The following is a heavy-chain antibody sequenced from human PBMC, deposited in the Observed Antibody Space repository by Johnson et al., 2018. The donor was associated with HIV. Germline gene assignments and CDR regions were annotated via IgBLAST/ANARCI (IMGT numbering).Heavy chain of an antibody. CDR2: TWFDGRNK. CDR1: GFTFSNDG. Sequence: QVQLVESGGGVVQPGRSLRLSCAASGFTFSNDGMHWVRQAPGKGLEWVAVTWFDGRNKYSSVSAQGRFTISRDNSKNTLYLQMGSLRAEDMAVYYCARRFYDSSGAGFDIWGQGTMVTVSS. J-gene: IGHJ3*02. D-gene: IGHD3-22*01. CDR3: ARRFYDSSGAGFDI. V-gene: IGHV3-33*01.